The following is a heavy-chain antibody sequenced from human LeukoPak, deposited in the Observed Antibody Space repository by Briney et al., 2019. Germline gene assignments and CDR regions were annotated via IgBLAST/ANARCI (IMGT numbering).Heavy chain of an antibody. D-gene: IGHD3-10*01. CDR3: AGNYYGSGSYYSEDRY. J-gene: IGHJ4*02. CDR2: IYTSGST. V-gene: IGHV4-61*02. CDR1: GYSISSGYY. Sequence: SETLSLTCTVSGYSISSGYYWSWIRQPAGKGLEWIGRIYTSGSTNYNPSLKSRVTISVDTSKNQFSLKLSSVTAADTAVYYCAGNYYGSGSYYSEDRYWGQGTLVTVSS.